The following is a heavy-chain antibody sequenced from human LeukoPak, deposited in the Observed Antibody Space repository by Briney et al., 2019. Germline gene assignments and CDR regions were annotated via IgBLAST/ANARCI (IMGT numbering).Heavy chain of an antibody. CDR2: IIPIFGTA. CDR1: GGTFSSYA. Sequence: SVKVSCKASGGTFSSYAISWVRQAPGQGLEWMGGIIPIFGTANYAQKFQGRVTITADESTSTAYMELSSRRSDDTAVYYCATNQYGDYTLGDYWGQGTLVSVSS. CDR3: ATNQYGDYTLGDY. J-gene: IGHJ4*02. D-gene: IGHD4-17*01. V-gene: IGHV1-69*13.